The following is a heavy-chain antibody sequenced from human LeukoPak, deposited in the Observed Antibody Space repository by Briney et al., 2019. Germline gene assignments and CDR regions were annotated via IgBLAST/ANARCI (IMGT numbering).Heavy chain of an antibody. Sequence: PGGSLRLSCAASGFTFSSYWMHWVRQAPGKGLVWVSRINSDGSSTSYADSVKGRFTISRHTSKKTLYLQMNSLRAEDTAVYYCAREVMAKRRAFDIWGQGTVVTVSS. V-gene: IGHV3-74*01. CDR2: INSDGSST. CDR1: GFTFSSYW. CDR3: AREVMAKRRAFDI. D-gene: IGHD2-8*01. J-gene: IGHJ3*02.